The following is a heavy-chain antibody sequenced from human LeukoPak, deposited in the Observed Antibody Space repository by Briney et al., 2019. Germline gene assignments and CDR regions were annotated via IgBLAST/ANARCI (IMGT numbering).Heavy chain of an antibody. CDR2: INPNSGGT. CDR1: GYTFTGYY. J-gene: IGHJ4*02. CDR3: ARGSSIAARPYDY. D-gene: IGHD6-6*01. V-gene: IGHV1-2*02. Sequence: GASVKVSCKASGYTFTGYYMHWVRQAPGRGLEWMGWINPNSGGTNYAQKFQGRVTMTRDTSISTAYMELSRLRSDDTAVYYCARGSSIAARPYDYWGQGTLVTVSS.